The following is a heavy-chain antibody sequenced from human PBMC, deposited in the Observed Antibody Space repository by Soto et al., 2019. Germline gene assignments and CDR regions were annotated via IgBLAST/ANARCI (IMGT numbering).Heavy chain of an antibody. V-gene: IGHV3-23*01. CDR2: ISGSGGST. CDR3: AKGGQLVSSWFDP. J-gene: IGHJ5*02. D-gene: IGHD6-13*01. CDR1: GFTFSSYA. Sequence: EVQLLESGGGLVQPGGSLRLSCAASGFTFSSYAMSWVRQAPGKGLEWGSAISGSGGSTYYADSVKGRLTISRDNSKNTLYLQMNSLRAEDTAVYYCAKGGQLVSSWFDPWGQGTLVTVSS.